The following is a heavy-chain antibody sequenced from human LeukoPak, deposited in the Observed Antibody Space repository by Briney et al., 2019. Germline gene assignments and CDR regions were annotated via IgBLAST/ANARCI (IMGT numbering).Heavy chain of an antibody. CDR1: GFTFRSYW. Sequence: GGSLRLSCAASGFTFRSYWMNWVRQAPGKGLEWVASIKEDGSEKYYVDSVKGRFTISRDNAKNSLYLQVNSLRAEDTAVYYCARSNWFDPWGQGTLVTVSS. CDR3: ARSNWFDP. V-gene: IGHV3-7*01. J-gene: IGHJ5*02. CDR2: IKEDGSEK.